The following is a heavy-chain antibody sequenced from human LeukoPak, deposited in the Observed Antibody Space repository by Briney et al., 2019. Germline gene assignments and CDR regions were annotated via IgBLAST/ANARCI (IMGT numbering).Heavy chain of an antibody. CDR1: GYSISSGYY. J-gene: IGHJ6*03. Sequence: SETLSLTCTVSGYSISSGYYWGWIRQPPGKGLEWIGSIYHSGSTYYNPSLKSRVTISVDTSKNQFSLKLSSVTAADTAVYYCARGRDYGPGGRVYYYYYMDVWGKGTTVTISS. V-gene: IGHV4-38-2*02. D-gene: IGHD4-17*01. CDR2: IYHSGST. CDR3: ARGRDYGPGGRVYYYYYMDV.